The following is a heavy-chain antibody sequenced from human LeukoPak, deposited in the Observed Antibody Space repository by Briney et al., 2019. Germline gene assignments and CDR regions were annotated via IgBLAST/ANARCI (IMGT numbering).Heavy chain of an antibody. J-gene: IGHJ4*02. Sequence: SETLSLTCTVSGGSISSGDYYWSWIRQPPGKGLEWIGYIYYSGSTYYNPSLKSRVTISVDTSKNQFSLKLSSVTAADTAVYYCARFGTGHYFDYWGQGTLVTVSS. CDR1: GGSISSGDYY. D-gene: IGHD1-1*01. V-gene: IGHV4-30-4*01. CDR2: IYYSGST. CDR3: ARFGTGHYFDY.